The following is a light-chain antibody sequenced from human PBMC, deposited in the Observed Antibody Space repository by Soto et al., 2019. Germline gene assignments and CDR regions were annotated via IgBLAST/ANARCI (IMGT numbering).Light chain of an antibody. CDR2: DAS. V-gene: IGKV3-20*01. CDR3: QQFSSYPLT. Sequence: EIVLTQSPGTLSLSPGERATLSCRARQSVSNNYLAWYQQKPGQAPRLLIYDASSRATGIPDRFSGGGSGTDFTLTISRLEPEDFAVYYCQQFSSYPLTFGGGTKVDIK. J-gene: IGKJ4*01. CDR1: QSVSNNY.